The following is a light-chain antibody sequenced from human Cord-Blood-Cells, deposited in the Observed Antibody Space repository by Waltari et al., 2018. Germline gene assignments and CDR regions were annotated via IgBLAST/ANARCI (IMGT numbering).Light chain of an antibody. Sequence: TSSDVGSYNLVSWYQQHPGKAPKLMIYEGSKRPSGVSNRFSGSKSGNTASLTISGLQAEDEADYYCCSYAGSSSVVFGGGTKLTVL. CDR2: EGS. J-gene: IGLJ2*01. CDR3: CSYAGSSSVV. CDR1: SSDVGSYNL. V-gene: IGLV2-23*01.